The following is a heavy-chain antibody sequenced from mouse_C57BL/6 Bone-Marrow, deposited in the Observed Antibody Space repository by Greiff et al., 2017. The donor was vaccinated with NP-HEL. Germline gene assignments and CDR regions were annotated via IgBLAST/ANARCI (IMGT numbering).Heavy chain of an antibody. CDR1: GYTFTSYG. D-gene: IGHD1-1*01. J-gene: IGHJ2*01. CDR2: IYPRSGNT. V-gene: IGHV1-81*01. CDR3: ARPYYYGSSPVYFDY. Sequence: VKLMESGAELARPGASVKLSCKASGYTFTSYGISWVKQRTGQGLEWIGEIYPRSGNTYYNEKFKGKATLTADKSSSTAYMELRSLTSEDSAVYFCARPYYYGSSPVYFDYWGQGTTLTVSS.